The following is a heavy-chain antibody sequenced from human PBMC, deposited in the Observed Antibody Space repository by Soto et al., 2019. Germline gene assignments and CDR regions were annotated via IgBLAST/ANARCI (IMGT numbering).Heavy chain of an antibody. D-gene: IGHD2-21*02. Sequence: QVTLKESGPVLVKPTETLTLTCTVSGFSLSNARMGVSWIRQPPGKALEWLAHIFSNDEKSYSTSLKSRLTISKETSKSQVVFTMTNMNPVDTATYYCARIPLHSLAYCGGDCYSRDAFDIWGQGTMVTVSS. CDR1: GFSLSNARMG. V-gene: IGHV2-26*01. J-gene: IGHJ3*02. CDR2: IFSNDEK. CDR3: ARIPLHSLAYCGGDCYSRDAFDI.